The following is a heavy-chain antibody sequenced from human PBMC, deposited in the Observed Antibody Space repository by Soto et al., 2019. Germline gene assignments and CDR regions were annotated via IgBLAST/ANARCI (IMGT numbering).Heavy chain of an antibody. V-gene: IGHV1-69*01. CDR3: ARDSLIVGTGALSGYSDYNGFDP. CDR2: IIPIFGTA. CDR1: GGTFSSYA. Sequence: QVQLVQSGAEVKKPGSSVKVSCKASGGTFSSYAISWVRQAPGQGLEWMGGIIPIFGTANYEQKFQGRVTITADESTSTAYMELSSLRSEDTAVYYCARDSLIVGTGALSGYSDYNGFDPWGQGTLVTVSS. D-gene: IGHD3-9*01. J-gene: IGHJ5*02.